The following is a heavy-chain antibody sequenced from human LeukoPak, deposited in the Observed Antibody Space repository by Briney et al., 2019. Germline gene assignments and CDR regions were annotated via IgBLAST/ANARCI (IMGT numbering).Heavy chain of an antibody. D-gene: IGHD4-17*01. V-gene: IGHV3-48*02. CDR1: GFTFSVYS. Sequence: GGSLRLSCAASGFTFSVYSMSWVRQAPGKGLEWVSYISSSSSTVYYADSVEGRFTISRDNAKNSLYLQMNSLRDEDRAVYYCARDVRWLLFVFDHWGQGIPVTVSS. CDR2: ISSSSSTV. CDR3: ARDVRWLLFVFDH. J-gene: IGHJ4*02.